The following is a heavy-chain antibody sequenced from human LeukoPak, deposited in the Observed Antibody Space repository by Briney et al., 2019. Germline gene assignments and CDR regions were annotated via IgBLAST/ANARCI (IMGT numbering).Heavy chain of an antibody. CDR2: ISGSGGST. Sequence: GGSLRLSCAASGFTFSSYDMSWVRQAPGKGLEWVSAISGSGGSTYYADSVKGRFTISRDNSKNTLYLQMNSLRAEDTAVYYCAKGPDITIFGVVIIPLDGMDVWGQGTTVTVSS. D-gene: IGHD3-3*01. CDR3: AKGPDITIFGVVIIPLDGMDV. CDR1: GFTFSSYD. V-gene: IGHV3-23*01. J-gene: IGHJ6*02.